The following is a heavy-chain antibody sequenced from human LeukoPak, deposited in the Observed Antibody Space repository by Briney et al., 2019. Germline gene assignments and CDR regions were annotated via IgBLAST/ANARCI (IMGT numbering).Heavy chain of an antibody. V-gene: IGHV4-61*02. CDR2: FYTSGST. D-gene: IGHD3-22*01. CDR1: GDSISSGDFY. CDR3: ARGPYYYDSSGNFDY. J-gene: IGHJ4*02. Sequence: PSQTLSLTCTVSGDSISSGDFYWSWIRQPAGKGLEWIGCFYTSGSTNYNPSLKSRVTISVDTSKNQFSLKLSSVTAADTAVYYCARGPYYYDSSGNFDYWGQGTLVTVSS.